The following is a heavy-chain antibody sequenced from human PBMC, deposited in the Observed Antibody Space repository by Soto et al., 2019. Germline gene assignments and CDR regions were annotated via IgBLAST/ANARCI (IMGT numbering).Heavy chain of an antibody. Sequence: PGGSLRLSCAASGFTFSSYAMHWVRQAPGKGLEWVAVISYDGSNKYYADSVKGRFTISRDNSKNTLYLQMNSLRAEDTAVYYCARVLESGWLVRNYYYYYGMDVWGQGTTVTVSS. CDR1: GFTFSSYA. J-gene: IGHJ6*02. CDR2: ISYDGSNK. D-gene: IGHD6-19*01. V-gene: IGHV3-30-3*01. CDR3: ARVLESGWLVRNYYYYYGMDV.